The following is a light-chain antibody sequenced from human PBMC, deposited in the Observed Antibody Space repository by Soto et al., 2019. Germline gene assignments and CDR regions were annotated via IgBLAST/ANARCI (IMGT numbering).Light chain of an antibody. CDR3: QQYNNWHQT. Sequence: IEVTQSLATLSLCTGETATLSCRASQSVSSYLAWYQEKPGHARRLLMYVASKRATAIPARFSGSGCGGEFTLTTSSLQSEDFVVYYCQQYNNWHQTFGQGTKVDIK. CDR1: QSVSSY. V-gene: IGKV3D-15*01. CDR2: VAS. J-gene: IGKJ1*01.